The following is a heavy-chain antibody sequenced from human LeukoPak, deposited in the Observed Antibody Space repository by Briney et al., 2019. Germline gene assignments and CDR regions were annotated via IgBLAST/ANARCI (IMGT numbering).Heavy chain of an antibody. CDR2: ISSSSSTI. J-gene: IGHJ3*02. Sequence: PGGSLRLSCAASGFTFSSYSMNWVRQAPGKGLEWVSYISSSSSTIYYTDSVKGRFTISRDNAKNSLYLQMNSLRAEDTAVYYCARDRGDVDAFDIWGQGTMVTVSS. V-gene: IGHV3-48*01. D-gene: IGHD5-12*01. CDR1: GFTFSSYS. CDR3: ARDRGDVDAFDI.